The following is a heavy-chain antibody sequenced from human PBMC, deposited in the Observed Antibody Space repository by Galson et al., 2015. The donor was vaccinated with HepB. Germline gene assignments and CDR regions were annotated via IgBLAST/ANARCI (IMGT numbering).Heavy chain of an antibody. J-gene: IGHJ3*02. CDR1: GYRFSTSW. CDR3: ARASVGGREPIDM. D-gene: IGHD3-16*01. Sequence: QSGAEVKKPGESLRISCKGSGYRFSTSWITWVRQTPGKGLQWMGRIDPSDSYINYSPSFQGHVTISADRSADKSITTVSLQWSSLRASDTAMYYCARASVGGREPIDMWGLGTLVTVSS. V-gene: IGHV5-10-1*01. CDR2: IDPSDSYI.